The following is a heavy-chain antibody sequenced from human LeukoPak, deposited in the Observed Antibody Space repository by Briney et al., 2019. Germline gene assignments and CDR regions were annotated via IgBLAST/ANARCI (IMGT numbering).Heavy chain of an antibody. J-gene: IGHJ4*02. CDR2: ISGSGGST. D-gene: IGHD3-22*01. V-gene: IGHV3-23*01. CDR1: GFTFSSYA. CDR3: ARQYYHDSSGYPFDY. Sequence: GGSLRLSCAASGFTFSSYAMSWVRQAPGKGLEWVSAISGSGGSTYYADSVKGRFTISRDNSKNTLYLQMNSLRAEDTAVYYCARQYYHDSSGYPFDYWGQGTLVTVSS.